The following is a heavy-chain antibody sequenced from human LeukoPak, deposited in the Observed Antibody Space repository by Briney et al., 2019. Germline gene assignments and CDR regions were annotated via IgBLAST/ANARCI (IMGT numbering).Heavy chain of an antibody. J-gene: IGHJ4*02. CDR3: AKDQTVRGVIIDYFDY. Sequence: GGSLRLSCAASGFTFSSYAMSWVRQAPGKGLEWVSAISGSGGSTYYADSVKGRFTFSRDNSKNTLYLQMNSLRAEDTAVYYCAKDQTVRGVIIDYFDYWGQGTLVTVSS. CDR2: ISGSGGST. V-gene: IGHV3-23*01. CDR1: GFTFSSYA. D-gene: IGHD3-10*01.